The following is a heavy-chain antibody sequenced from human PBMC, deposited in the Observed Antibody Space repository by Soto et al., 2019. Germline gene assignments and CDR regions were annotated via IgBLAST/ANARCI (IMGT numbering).Heavy chain of an antibody. V-gene: IGHV3-48*02. J-gene: IGHJ4*02. D-gene: IGHD3-22*01. Sequence: GGSLRLSCAASGFTFSSYSMNWVRQAPGKGLEWVSYISSSSSTIYYADSVKGRFTISRDNAKNSLYLQMNSLRDEDTAVYYCARGDRNLIYYDSSGYPYYFDYWGQGTLVTVSS. CDR1: GFTFSSYS. CDR2: ISSSSSTI. CDR3: ARGDRNLIYYDSSGYPYYFDY.